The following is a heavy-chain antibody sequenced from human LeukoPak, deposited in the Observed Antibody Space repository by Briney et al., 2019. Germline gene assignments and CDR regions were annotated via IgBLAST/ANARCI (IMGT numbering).Heavy chain of an antibody. J-gene: IGHJ4*02. V-gene: IGHV3-23*01. CDR1: GFTFSSYA. CDR2: ISGSAGST. Sequence: GGSLRLSCAASGFTFSSYAMSWVRQAPGKGLEWVSAISGSAGSTYYADSVKGRFTISRDNSKNTLYLQMNSLRAEDRAVYYCAKFGAALPQKRLGTNTFDYWGQGTLVTVSS. CDR3: AKFGAALPQKRLGTNTFDY. D-gene: IGHD6-6*01.